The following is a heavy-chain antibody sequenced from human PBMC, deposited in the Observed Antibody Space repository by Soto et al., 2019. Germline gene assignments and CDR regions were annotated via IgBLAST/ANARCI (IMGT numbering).Heavy chain of an antibody. J-gene: IGHJ4*02. CDR2: IYGSGDST. CDR1: GFPFSVYT. CDR3: GRGKPKYRATFDY. V-gene: IGHV3-23*01. Sequence: GGSLRLSCSASGFPFSVYTMNWVRQAPGKGLEWVSGIYGSGDSTFYADSVTGRFTISRDNSKNTLYLQVNSLKTEDTALYLCGRGKPKYRATFDYWGLGTLVTVSS. D-gene: IGHD5-12*01.